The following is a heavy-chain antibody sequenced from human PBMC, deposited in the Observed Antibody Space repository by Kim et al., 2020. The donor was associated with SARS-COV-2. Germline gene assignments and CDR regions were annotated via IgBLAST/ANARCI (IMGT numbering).Heavy chain of an antibody. CDR3: AREGYYDSSGYYYFDY. D-gene: IGHD3-22*01. Sequence: SPKSRVTISVDTSKNQFSLKLTSVTAADTAVYYCAREGYYDSSGYYYFDYWGQGALVTVSS. J-gene: IGHJ4*02. V-gene: IGHV4-59*01.